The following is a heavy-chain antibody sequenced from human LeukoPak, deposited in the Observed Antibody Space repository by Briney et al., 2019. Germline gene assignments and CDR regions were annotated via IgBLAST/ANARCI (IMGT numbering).Heavy chain of an antibody. CDR2: VNNDGSST. V-gene: IGHV3-74*03. CDR1: GFIFSNYW. D-gene: IGHD6-19*01. Sequence: PGGSLRLSCAASGFIFSNYWMHWVRQAPGKGLVWVSRVNNDGSSTTYADSVKGRFTISRDNSKNTLYLQMNSLRAEDTAVYYCAKGSPGSSGWYWGKYFQHWGQGTLVTVSS. CDR3: AKGSPGSSGWYWGKYFQH. J-gene: IGHJ1*01.